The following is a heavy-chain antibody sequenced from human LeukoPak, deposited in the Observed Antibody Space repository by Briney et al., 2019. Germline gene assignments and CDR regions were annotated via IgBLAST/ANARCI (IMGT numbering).Heavy chain of an antibody. CDR2: IYYSGRT. Sequence: SETLSLTCTVSGGSVSSGSYYWSWIRQPPGTGLEWIGYIYYSGRTNFNPSLKSRVTISVDTSKNQFSLKLSSVTAADTAVYYCARDPMAYAFDIWGQGTMVTVSS. CDR3: ARDPMAYAFDI. V-gene: IGHV4-61*01. CDR1: GGSVSSGSYY. J-gene: IGHJ3*02. D-gene: IGHD3-10*01.